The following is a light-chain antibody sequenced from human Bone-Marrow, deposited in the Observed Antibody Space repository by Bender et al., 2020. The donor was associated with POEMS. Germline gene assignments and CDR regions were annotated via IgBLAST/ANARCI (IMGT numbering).Light chain of an antibody. CDR1: SGHRRYA. CDR3: QTWGTGIAV. CDR2: VNSDGSH. Sequence: QIVVTQSPSASASLGASVKLTCTLSSGHRRYAIAWHQQQPEKGPRYLMKVNSDGSHSKGDGIPDRFSGSSSGAERYLTISSLQSEDEADYYCQTWGTGIAVFGGGTKLTVL. J-gene: IGLJ3*02. V-gene: IGLV4-69*01.